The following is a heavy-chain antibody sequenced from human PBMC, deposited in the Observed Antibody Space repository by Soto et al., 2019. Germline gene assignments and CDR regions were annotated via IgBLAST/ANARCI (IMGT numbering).Heavy chain of an antibody. D-gene: IGHD3-22*01. CDR1: GFTFSSYA. V-gene: IGHV3-23*01. CDR3: AKDDDYYDSSGYPPIDY. J-gene: IGHJ4*02. Sequence: XGSLRLSCAASGFTFSSYAMSWVRQAPGKGLEWVSAISGSGGSTYYADSVKGRFTISRDNSKNTLYLQMNSLRAEDTAVYYCAKDDDYYDSSGYPPIDYWGQGPLVTVSS. CDR2: ISGSGGST.